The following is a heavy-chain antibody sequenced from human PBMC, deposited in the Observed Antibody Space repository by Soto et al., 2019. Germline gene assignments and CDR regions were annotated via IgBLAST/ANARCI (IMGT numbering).Heavy chain of an antibody. Sequence: GGSLRLSCAASGFTFSDYYMSWIRQAPGEGLEWVSYISSSSSYTNYADSVKGRFTISRDNAKNSLYLRMNSLRAEDTAVYYCARCSSGYYYVDYWGQGTLVTVSS. CDR3: ARCSSGYYYVDY. V-gene: IGHV3-11*06. J-gene: IGHJ4*02. CDR2: ISSSSSYT. D-gene: IGHD3-22*01. CDR1: GFTFSDYY.